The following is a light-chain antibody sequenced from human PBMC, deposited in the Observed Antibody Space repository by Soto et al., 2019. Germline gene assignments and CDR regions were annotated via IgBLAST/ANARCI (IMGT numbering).Light chain of an antibody. J-gene: IGKJ5*01. V-gene: IGKV3-20*01. CDR2: GAS. CDR3: QQYGSSPRIT. Sequence: EIVFTQSPGTLSLSPGERATLSCRASQSVSSRYLAWYQQTPGQAPRLLIYGASSRANGIPDRFSGSGSGTDLTLTISRLEPEDFALYYCQQYGSSPRITFGQGTRLEIK. CDR1: QSVSSRY.